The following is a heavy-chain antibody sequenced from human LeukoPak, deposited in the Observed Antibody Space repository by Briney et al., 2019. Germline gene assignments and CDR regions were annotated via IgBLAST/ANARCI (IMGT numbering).Heavy chain of an antibody. CDR3: AREWQVEIAAAGTRIEGDY. CDR1: GFSVSGYW. CDR2: IKQDGSEK. V-gene: IGHV3-7*01. D-gene: IGHD6-13*01. J-gene: IGHJ4*02. Sequence: PGGSLRLSCAVSGFSVSGYWMTWVRQAPGKGLEWVANIKQDGSEKNYVDSVKGRFTISRDNAENSLFLQMNSLRVEDTAVYYCAREWQVEIAAAGTRIEGDYWGQGTLVAVSS.